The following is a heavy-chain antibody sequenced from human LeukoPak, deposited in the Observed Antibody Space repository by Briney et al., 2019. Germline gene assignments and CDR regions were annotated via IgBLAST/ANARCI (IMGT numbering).Heavy chain of an antibody. J-gene: IGHJ4*02. V-gene: IGHV4-59*11. CDR3: ARERSSSGTAFDY. CDR1: GDSISNHY. CDR2: IFYSGNT. D-gene: IGHD5-18*01. Sequence: SETLSLTCTVSGDSISNHYWSWIRQPPGKGLVWIGYIFYSGNTHYNPSLKSRVTMSVDTSKNQFSLKLNSVTAADTAVYYCARERSSSGTAFDYWGQGTLVTVSS.